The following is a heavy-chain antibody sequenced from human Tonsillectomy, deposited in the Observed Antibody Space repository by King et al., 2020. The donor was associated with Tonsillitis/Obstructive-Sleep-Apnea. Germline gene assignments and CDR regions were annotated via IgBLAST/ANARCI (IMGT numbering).Heavy chain of an antibody. Sequence: QLVQSGAEVKKPGESLKISCRGSGYRFTSYWIGWVRQMPGTGLEWMGIIYPGDSDTSYSPSFQGQVTISADKTIDTAYLQWSSLQTSETAIYYCARLSDIVVVVAAPYAFDIWGQGTTVTVSS. J-gene: IGHJ3*02. CDR3: ARLSDIVVVVAAPYAFDI. V-gene: IGHV5-51*01. CDR2: IYPGDSDT. CDR1: GYRFTSYW. D-gene: IGHD2-15*01.